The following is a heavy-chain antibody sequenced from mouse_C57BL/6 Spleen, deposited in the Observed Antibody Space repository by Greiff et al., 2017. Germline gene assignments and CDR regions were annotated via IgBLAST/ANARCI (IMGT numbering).Heavy chain of an antibody. J-gene: IGHJ4*01. CDR3: ARNYGSSRYYAMDY. D-gene: IGHD1-1*01. V-gene: IGHV1-81*01. Sequence: QVQLQQSGAELARPGASVKLSCKASGYTFTSSGISWVKQRTGQGLEWIGEIYPRSGNTYYNEKFKGKATLTADKSSSTAYMELRSLTSEDSAVYFCARNYGSSRYYAMDYWGQGTSVTVSS. CDR1: GYTFTSSG. CDR2: IYPRSGNT.